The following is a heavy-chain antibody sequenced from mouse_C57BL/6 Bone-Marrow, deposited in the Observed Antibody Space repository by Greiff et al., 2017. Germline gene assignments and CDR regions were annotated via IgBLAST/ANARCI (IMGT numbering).Heavy chain of an antibody. V-gene: IGHV1-82*01. CDR3: ARSDYSNYGLFDY. D-gene: IGHD2-5*01. Sequence: VQLVESGPELVKPGASVKISCKASGYAFSSSWMNWVKQRPGKGLEWIGRIYPGDGDTNYNGKFKGKATLTADKSSSTAYMQLSSLTSEDSAVYFCARSDYSNYGLFDYWGQGTTLTVSS. CDR1: GYAFSSSW. J-gene: IGHJ2*01. CDR2: IYPGDGDT.